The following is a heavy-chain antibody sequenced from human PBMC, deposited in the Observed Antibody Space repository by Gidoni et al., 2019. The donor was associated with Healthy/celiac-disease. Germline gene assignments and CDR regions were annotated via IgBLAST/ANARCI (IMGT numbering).Heavy chain of an antibody. CDR3: AKVGPAKNSGWFDY. V-gene: IGHV3-30*18. J-gene: IGHJ4*02. CDR2: ISYDGSNK. D-gene: IGHD6-19*01. CDR1: GFTFSSYG. Sequence: QVQLVESGGGVVQPGRSLRLSCAPSGFTFSSYGRHWVRQAPGKGLEWVAVISYDGSNKYYADSVKGRFTISRDNSKNTLYLQMNSLRAEDTAVYYCAKVGPAKNSGWFDYWGQGTLVTVSS.